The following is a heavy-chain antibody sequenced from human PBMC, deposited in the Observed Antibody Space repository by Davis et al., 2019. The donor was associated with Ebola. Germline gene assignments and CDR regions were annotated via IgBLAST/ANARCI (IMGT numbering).Heavy chain of an antibody. CDR3: ARGQGLWGLIYYFDY. J-gene: IGHJ4*02. D-gene: IGHD7-27*01. CDR1: GFTFSSYW. Sequence: ESLKISCAASGFTFSSYWMSWIRQPPGKGLEWIGEINHSGSTNYSPSLKSRVTISVDTTKNHFSLKLTSVTAADSAVYYCARGQGLWGLIYYFDYWGQGTLVTVSS. CDR2: INHSGST. V-gene: IGHV4-34*01.